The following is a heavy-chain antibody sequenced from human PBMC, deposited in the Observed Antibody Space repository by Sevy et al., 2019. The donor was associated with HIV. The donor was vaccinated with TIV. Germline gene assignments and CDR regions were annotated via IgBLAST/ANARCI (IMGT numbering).Heavy chain of an antibody. Sequence: SETLSLTCTVSGVSISPYYWAWIRQPPGKGLECIGFSGNTNYNPSLKTRVTTSVDTSKNQFSLKLSSVTAADTAIYYCARGGPNQQQLDYFVYWGQGTLVTVSS. CDR2: SGNT. CDR3: ARGGPNQQQLDYFVY. CDR1: GVSISPYY. J-gene: IGHJ4*02. D-gene: IGHD6-13*01. V-gene: IGHV4-59*01.